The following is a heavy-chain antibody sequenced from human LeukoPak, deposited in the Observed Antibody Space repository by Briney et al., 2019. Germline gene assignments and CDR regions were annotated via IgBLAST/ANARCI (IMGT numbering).Heavy chain of an antibody. D-gene: IGHD2-8*02. J-gene: IGHJ4*02. CDR1: GFTFTNYA. V-gene: IGHV3-23*01. Sequence: GSLRLSCAASGFTFTNYAMSWVRQTPGKGLEWVSATVGSGPDTYHADSVKGRFTVSRDNSRNTLYLQMNSLRVEGTAVYYCTKAPLRSCTGAFCYPFDYWGQGTLVTVSS. CDR3: TKAPLRSCTGAFCYPFDY. CDR2: TVGSGPDT.